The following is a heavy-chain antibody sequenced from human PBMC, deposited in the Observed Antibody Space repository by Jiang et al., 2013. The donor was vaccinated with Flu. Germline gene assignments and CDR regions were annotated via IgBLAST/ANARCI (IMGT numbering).Heavy chain of an antibody. D-gene: IGHD5-18*01. CDR2: IYYSGST. CDR1: GGSISSSSYY. Sequence: LLKPSETLSLICTVSGGSISSSSYYWGWIRQPPGKGLEYIGGIYYSGSTYYNPSLKSRVTMSLDTSKNQFSLKLSSVTAADTAVYYCARRGYSYGSGYFDYWGQGTLVT. J-gene: IGHJ4*02. V-gene: IGHV4-39*01. CDR3: ARRGYSYGSGYFDY.